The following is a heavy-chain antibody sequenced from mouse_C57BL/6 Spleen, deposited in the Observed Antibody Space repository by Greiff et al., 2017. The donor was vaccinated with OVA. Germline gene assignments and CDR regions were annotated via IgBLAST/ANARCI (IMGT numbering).Heavy chain of an antibody. CDR1: GYSITSGYY. CDR2: ISYDGSN. J-gene: IGHJ1*03. V-gene: IGHV3-6*01. D-gene: IGHD1-1*01. CDR3: ARDYYGSRNWYFDV. Sequence: EVKLVESGPGLVKPSQSLSLTCSVTGYSITSGYYWNWIRQFPGNKLEWMGYISYDGSNNYNPSLKNRISITRDTSKNQFFLKLNSVTTEDTATYYCARDYYGSRNWYFDVWGTGTTVTVSS.